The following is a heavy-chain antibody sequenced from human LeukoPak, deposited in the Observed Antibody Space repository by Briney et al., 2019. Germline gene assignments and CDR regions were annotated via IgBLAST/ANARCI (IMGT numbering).Heavy chain of an antibody. V-gene: IGHV3-21*06. CDR1: GLTFSTSG. D-gene: IGHD3-10*01. Sequence: GGSLRLSCTASGLTFSTSGFNWVRQAPGKGLEWVASIGPTGSDRYHADSIKGRFTISRDNANNFLYLQMNSLRAEDTAVYYCAKGRGVLLWFGRNAFDIWGQGTMVTVSS. CDR2: IGPTGSDR. J-gene: IGHJ3*02. CDR3: AKGRGVLLWFGRNAFDI.